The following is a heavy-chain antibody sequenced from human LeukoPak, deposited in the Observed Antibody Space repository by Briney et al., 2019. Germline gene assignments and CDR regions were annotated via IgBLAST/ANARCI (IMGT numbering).Heavy chain of an antibody. J-gene: IGHJ6*03. Sequence: PSQTLSLTCTVSGGSISSGDYYWSWIRQPPGKGLEWIGEINHSGSTNYNPSLKSRVTISVDTSKNQFSLKLSSVTAADTAVYYCARGRRIAAAGKGPYYYYYYMDVWGKGTTVTVSS. CDR2: INHSGST. D-gene: IGHD6-13*01. V-gene: IGHV4-30-4*08. CDR3: ARGRRIAAAGKGPYYYYYYMDV. CDR1: GGSISSGDYY.